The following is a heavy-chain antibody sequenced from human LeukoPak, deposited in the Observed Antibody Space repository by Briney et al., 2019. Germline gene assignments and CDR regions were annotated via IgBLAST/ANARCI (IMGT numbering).Heavy chain of an antibody. CDR2: ISDIGSI. CDR3: AGHHPRNTVDF. V-gene: IGHV4-59*08. Sequence: ASETLSLTCTVSGGSISSYYWSWIRQPPGKGLEWIAYISDIGSINYNPSLKSRVTISLETSKNQFSLKLSSVTAADTAVYYCAGHHPRNTVDFWGRGTLVTVSS. D-gene: IGHD2-8*02. CDR1: GGSISSYY. J-gene: IGHJ4*02.